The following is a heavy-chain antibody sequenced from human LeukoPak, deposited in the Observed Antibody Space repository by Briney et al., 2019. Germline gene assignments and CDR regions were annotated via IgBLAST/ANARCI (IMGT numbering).Heavy chain of an antibody. D-gene: IGHD3-16*01. V-gene: IGHV3-30-3*01. J-gene: IGHJ4*02. CDR2: ISYDGSNK. CDR3: ARDALERGYFDY. CDR1: GFPFSSYA. Sequence: SLRLSFAASGFPFSSYAMHWVRQAPGKGLGWVAVISYDGSNKYYADSVKGRFTSSRDNSKDPLYLQMNSLRAEDTAVYYGARDALERGYFDYWGQGNLVTVSS.